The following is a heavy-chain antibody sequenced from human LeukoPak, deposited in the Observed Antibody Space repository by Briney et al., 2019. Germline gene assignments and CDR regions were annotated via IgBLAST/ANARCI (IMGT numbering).Heavy chain of an antibody. J-gene: IGHJ4*02. CDR1: GFTFSNAW. CDR2: IKSKTDGGTT. V-gene: IGHV3-15*01. Sequence: PGGSLRLSCAASGFTFSNAWMSWVRQAPGKGLEWVGRIKSKTDGGTTDYAAPVKGRFTISRDDSKNTLCLQMNSLKTEDTAVYYCTTDRIRPVWGSLYWGQGTLVTVSS. CDR3: TTDRIRPVWGSLY. D-gene: IGHD3-16*01.